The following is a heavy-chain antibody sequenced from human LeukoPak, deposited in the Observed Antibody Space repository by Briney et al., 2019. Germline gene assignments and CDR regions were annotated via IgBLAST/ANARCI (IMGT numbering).Heavy chain of an antibody. CDR3: ARDPLSYYYGMDV. Sequence: SETLSLTCAVYGGSFSGYYWSWIRQPPGKGLEWIGSIYYSGSTYYNPSLKSRVTISVDTSKNQFSLKLSSVTAADTAVYYCARDPLSYYYGMDVWGQGTTVTVSS. CDR2: IYYSGST. V-gene: IGHV4-34*01. D-gene: IGHD2/OR15-2a*01. J-gene: IGHJ6*02. CDR1: GGSFSGYY.